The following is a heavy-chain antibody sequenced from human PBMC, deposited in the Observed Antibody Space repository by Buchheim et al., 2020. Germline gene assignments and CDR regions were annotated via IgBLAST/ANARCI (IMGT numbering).Heavy chain of an antibody. CDR3: ARVSEYTTGYGGFDY. CDR1: GCSINSSPYY. Sequence: QVQLQESGPGLVKPSQTLSLTCTVSGCSINSSPYYWSWIRQHPGKGLEWIGYISYRGSTTYNPSLNSRITISLDTSDNQFSLRLSSVTAADTAVYHCARVSEYTTGYGGFDYWGQGTL. D-gene: IGHD4-23*01. CDR2: ISYRGST. V-gene: IGHV4-31*03. J-gene: IGHJ4*02.